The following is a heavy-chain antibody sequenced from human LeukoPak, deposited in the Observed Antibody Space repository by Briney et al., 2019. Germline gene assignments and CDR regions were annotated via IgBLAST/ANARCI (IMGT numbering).Heavy chain of an antibody. CDR2: MNEYGSEI. V-gene: IGHV3-7*03. J-gene: IGHJ4*02. Sequence: GGSLRLSCSVSGFIFRDFSMSWVRQAPGKGLEWVAKMNEYGSEIFYVDSVKGRFTISRDDSKNTLYLQMNSLRAEDTAVYYCAKEREYSGYEPLPNDYWGQGTLVTVSS. CDR1: GFIFRDFS. CDR3: AKEREYSGYEPLPNDY. D-gene: IGHD5-12*01.